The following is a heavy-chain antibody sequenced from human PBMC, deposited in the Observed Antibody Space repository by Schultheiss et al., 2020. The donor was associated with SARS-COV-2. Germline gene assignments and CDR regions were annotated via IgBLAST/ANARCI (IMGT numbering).Heavy chain of an antibody. V-gene: IGHV4-59*12. J-gene: IGHJ6*02. Sequence: ETLSLTCTVSGGSISSYYWSWIRQPPGKGLEWIGYIYYSGSTNYNPSLKSRVTISVDTSKNQFSLKLSSVTAADTAVYYCARGTANPWFYYYGMDVWGQGTTVTVSS. CDR1: GGSISSYY. CDR2: IYYSGST. CDR3: ARGTANPWFYYYGMDV. D-gene: IGHD3-9*01.